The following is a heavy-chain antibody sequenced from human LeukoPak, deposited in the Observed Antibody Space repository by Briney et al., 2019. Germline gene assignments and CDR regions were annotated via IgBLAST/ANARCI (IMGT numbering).Heavy chain of an antibody. J-gene: IGHJ4*02. CDR2: ISYDGSNK. D-gene: IGHD6-19*01. CDR3: ARTTSSGWYYFDY. CDR1: GFTFSSYA. Sequence: GGSLRLSCAASGFTFSSYAMHWVRQAPGEGLEWVAVISYDGSNKYYADSVKGRFTISRDNSKNTLYLQMNSLRAEDTAVYYCARTTSSGWYYFDYWGQGTLVTVSS. V-gene: IGHV3-30-3*01.